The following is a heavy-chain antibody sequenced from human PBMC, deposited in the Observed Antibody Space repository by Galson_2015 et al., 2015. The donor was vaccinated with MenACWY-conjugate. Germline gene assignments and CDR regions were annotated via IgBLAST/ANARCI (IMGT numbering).Heavy chain of an antibody. CDR2: ISPIDSKT. V-gene: IGHV5-51*01. D-gene: IGHD1-26*01. J-gene: IGHJ6*02. CDR3: ARHPPGGRGMDV. CDR1: GYNFITYW. Sequence: QSGAEVKKPGESLMISCKASGYNFITYWIGWVRQVPGKGLEWVGLISPIDSKTRYSPAFEGRVTISADNSITTAYLQWNSLQASDTAMYYCARHPPGGRGMDVWGQGTTVTVSS.